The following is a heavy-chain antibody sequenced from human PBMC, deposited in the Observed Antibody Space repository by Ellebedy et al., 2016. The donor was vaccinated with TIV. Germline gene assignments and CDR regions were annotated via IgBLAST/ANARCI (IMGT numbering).Heavy chain of an antibody. V-gene: IGHV3-23*01. CDR3: VKLDSSGFYYGRLDY. CDR2: ITAGGGST. D-gene: IGHD3-22*01. J-gene: IGHJ4*02. CDR1: GFTFSGHA. Sequence: GESLKISRAASGFTFSGHAMGWVRQTPGKGLEWVSGITAGGGSTHYVDSVKGRFTISRDNSKKTLYLQMNSLRAEDTAVYYCVKLDSSGFYYGRLDYWGQGTLVTVSS.